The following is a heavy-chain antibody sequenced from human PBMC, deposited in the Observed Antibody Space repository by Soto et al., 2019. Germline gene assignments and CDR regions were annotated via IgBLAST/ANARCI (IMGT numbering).Heavy chain of an antibody. CDR3: AEYSCGFDI. Sequence: QVQLVQSGAAVKKPGASVKVSCKVSGYTLTELSMHWVRQAPGKGLEWMGGFDPEDGETIYAQKFQARVTMIEDTSTDTAYMELASLGSEGTAVYYCAEYSCGFDIWGQGRMVAVSS. CDR2: FDPEDGET. CDR1: GYTLTELS. V-gene: IGHV1-24*01. J-gene: IGHJ3*02. D-gene: IGHD2-21*01.